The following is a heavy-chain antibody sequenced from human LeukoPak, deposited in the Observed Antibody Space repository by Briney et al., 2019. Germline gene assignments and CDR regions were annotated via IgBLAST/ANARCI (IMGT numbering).Heavy chain of an antibody. Sequence: GGSLRLSCAASGFTFSSYSMNWVRQAPGKGLEWVSYISSSSSTIYYADSMKGRFTVSRDNAKNSLYLQMNSLRAEDTAVYYCARAAVATLLNYWGQGTLVTVSS. CDR2: ISSSSSTI. CDR3: ARAAVATLLNY. D-gene: IGHD6-19*01. CDR1: GFTFSSYS. J-gene: IGHJ4*02. V-gene: IGHV3-48*01.